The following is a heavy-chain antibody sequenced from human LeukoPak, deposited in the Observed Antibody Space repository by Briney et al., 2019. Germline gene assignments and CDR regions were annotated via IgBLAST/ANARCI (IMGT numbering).Heavy chain of an antibody. D-gene: IGHD3-10*01. CDR3: ARSGRGVDSFYFYMDV. CDR2: INQDGSET. Sequence: PGGSLRLSCAASGFTFSSYWMSWVRQAPGKGLEWVANINQDGSETYFLDSVKGRFTISRDNAKNSLYLQMDSLRAEDTAVYYCARSGRGVDSFYFYMDVWGKGTTVTVSS. J-gene: IGHJ6*03. CDR1: GFTFSSYW. V-gene: IGHV3-7*01.